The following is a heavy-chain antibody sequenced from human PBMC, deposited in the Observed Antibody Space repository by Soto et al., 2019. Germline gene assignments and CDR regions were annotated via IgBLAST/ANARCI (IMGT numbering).Heavy chain of an antibody. CDR3: AKGRDIVVVVAATDY. D-gene: IGHD2-15*01. J-gene: IGHJ4*02. Sequence: GSLRLSCAASGFTFSSYGMHWVRQAPGKGLEWVAVISYDGSNKYYADSMKGRFTISRDNSKNTLYLQMNSLRAEDTAVYYCAKGRDIVVVVAATDYWGQGTLVTVSS. V-gene: IGHV3-30*18. CDR1: GFTFSSYG. CDR2: ISYDGSNK.